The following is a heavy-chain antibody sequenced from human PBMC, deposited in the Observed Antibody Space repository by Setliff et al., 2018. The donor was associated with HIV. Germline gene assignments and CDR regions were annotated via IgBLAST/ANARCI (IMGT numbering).Heavy chain of an antibody. J-gene: IGHJ5*02. V-gene: IGHV3-21*01. CDR3: ARDALIVVVPAAIGFDP. CDR1: GFTFSTYT. D-gene: IGHD2-2*02. Sequence: GGSLRLSCAASGFTFSTYTMNWVRQAPGQGLEWVSSISGSSSYYYLADSVKGRFTISRDNAKNSLYLQMNSLRADDTAVYYCARDALIVVVPAAIGFDPWGQGTLVTVSS. CDR2: ISGSSSYY.